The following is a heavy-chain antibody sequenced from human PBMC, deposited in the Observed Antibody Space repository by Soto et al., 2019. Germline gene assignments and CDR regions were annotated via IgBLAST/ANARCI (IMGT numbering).Heavy chain of an antibody. CDR3: GKEGRERKKANDAFER. J-gene: IGHJ3*02. CDR2: ISSNGGST. CDR1: GFTFSSYA. D-gene: IGHD3-10*01. Sequence: GGSLRLSCSASGFTFSSYAMHWVRQAPGKGLEYVSAISSNGGSTYYADSVKGRFTISRDNSKNTLYRQRRRRREEDKAGEYGGKEGRERKKANDAFERGGKGKRGT. V-gene: IGHV3-64D*06.